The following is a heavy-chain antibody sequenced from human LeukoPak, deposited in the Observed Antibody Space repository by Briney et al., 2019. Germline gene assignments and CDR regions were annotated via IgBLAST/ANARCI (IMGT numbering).Heavy chain of an antibody. Sequence: GGSLRLSCAASGFTFSSYGMHWVRQAPGKGLEWVAVIWYDGSNKYYADSVKGRFTISRGNSKNTLYLQMNSLRAEDTAVYYCARDQFSSGPFGHWGQGTLVTVSS. CDR2: IWYDGSNK. CDR1: GFTFSSYG. J-gene: IGHJ4*02. CDR3: ARDQFSSGPFGH. V-gene: IGHV3-33*01. D-gene: IGHD6-19*01.